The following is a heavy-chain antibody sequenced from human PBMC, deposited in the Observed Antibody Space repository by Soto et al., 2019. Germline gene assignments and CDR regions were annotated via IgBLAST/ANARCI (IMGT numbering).Heavy chain of an antibody. CDR2: VNHSGSP. CDR1: GYIPDGSLSTDF. D-gene: IGHD3-3*01. Sequence: SETLSLTCGVSGYIPDGSLSTDFLTWIRQTPGKGLEWIGEVNHSGSPNYSPSLKSRVTMSFDTSKNQFSLNLTSVTAADTAVYYCARARFSQWSQDYYGLDVWGQGTTVTVSS. J-gene: IGHJ6*02. CDR3: ARARFSQWSQDYYGLDV. V-gene: IGHV4-34*01.